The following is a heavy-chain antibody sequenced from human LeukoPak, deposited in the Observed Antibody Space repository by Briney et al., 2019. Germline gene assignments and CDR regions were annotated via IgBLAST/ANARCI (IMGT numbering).Heavy chain of an antibody. J-gene: IGHJ4*02. D-gene: IGHD6-13*01. Sequence: PRGSLRLSCAASVFTFCSYAMHWVRQAPGKGLEYVSAISSIGGSTYYANSVKGSFTISRDNTKNTLYLQMGSLRAEDMAVYYCARGYRQLVPPYFGYWGEGTLVTVSS. CDR3: ARGYRQLVPPYFGY. CDR2: ISSIGGST. CDR1: VFTFCSYA. V-gene: IGHV3-64*01.